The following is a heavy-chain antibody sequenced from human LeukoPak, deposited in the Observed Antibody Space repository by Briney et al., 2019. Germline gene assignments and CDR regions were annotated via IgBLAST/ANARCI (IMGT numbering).Heavy chain of an antibody. CDR2: ISYDGSNK. CDR1: GXTFSRNG. Sequence: GRSLRLSCAASGXTFSRNGMHWVRQAPGKGQEWVAVISYDGSNKYYGDSVKGRFTISRDNSKNTLYLQMNSLRPGDTAVYYCAKSGSGGFSSGWMDYWGQGTLVTVSS. V-gene: IGHV3-30*18. J-gene: IGHJ4*02. CDR3: AKSGSGGFSSGWMDY. D-gene: IGHD6-19*01.